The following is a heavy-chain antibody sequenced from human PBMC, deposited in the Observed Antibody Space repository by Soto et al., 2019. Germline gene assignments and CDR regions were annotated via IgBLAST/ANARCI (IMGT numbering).Heavy chain of an antibody. V-gene: IGHV1-69*02. J-gene: IGHJ6*02. CDR1: GGSFNSYT. CDR3: ARTLSYCGGDCYSGGMDV. Sequence: QDLLVQSGAEVKRSGSSVKVSCKASGGSFNSYTISWVRQAPGQGLEWMGRIVPVPGVANYAQKFQGRVTITADSSTSTAYMELSSLTSDDTAVSYCARTLSYCGGDCYSGGMDVWGQGTTVTVSS. CDR2: IVPVPGVA. D-gene: IGHD2-21*02.